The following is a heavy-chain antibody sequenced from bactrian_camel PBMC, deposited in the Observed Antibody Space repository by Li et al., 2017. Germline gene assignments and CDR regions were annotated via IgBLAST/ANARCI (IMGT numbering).Heavy chain of an antibody. Sequence: QLVESGGDSVQAGASLRLSCSASGFTFSTYSMYWVRQTPGKGHEWVSGTNAAGVTTVYAVSVEGRFTMSRDNAKNTVYLQMNSLRPEGTAMYYCAVYSPAFRGPGNYVCASGFHPGRNKDWGQGTQVTVS. CDR3: AVYSPAFRGPGNYVCASGFHPGRNKD. D-gene: IGHD1*01. CDR2: TNAAGVTT. V-gene: IGHV3S25*01. J-gene: IGHJ4*01. CDR1: GFTFSTYS.